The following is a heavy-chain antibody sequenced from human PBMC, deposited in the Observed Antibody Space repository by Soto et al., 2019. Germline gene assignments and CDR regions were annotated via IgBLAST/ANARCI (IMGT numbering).Heavy chain of an antibody. V-gene: IGHV3-21*01. CDR1: GFTFSSYS. Sequence: EVQLVESGGGLVKPGGSLRLSCAASGFTFSSYSMNWVRQAPGKGLEWVSSISSSSSYLYYADSVKGRFTISRDNAKNSMYLRMNSLRAEDTAVYYCAREAYHSDSSGYYLYYFDYWGRGSLVTVSS. D-gene: IGHD3-22*01. CDR2: ISSSSSYL. J-gene: IGHJ4*02. CDR3: AREAYHSDSSGYYLYYFDY.